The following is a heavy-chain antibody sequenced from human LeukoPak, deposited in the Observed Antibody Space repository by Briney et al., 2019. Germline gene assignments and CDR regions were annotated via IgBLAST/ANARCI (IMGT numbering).Heavy chain of an antibody. V-gene: IGHV3-23*01. Sequence: GGSLRLSCAASGFTFSSYAMSWVRQAPGKGLEWVSAISGSGGSTYYADSVKGRFTISRDNSKNTLYLQMNSLRAEDTAVYYCAKDLGYYGSGSGEDWFDPWGQGTLVTVSS. J-gene: IGHJ5*02. CDR1: GFTFSSYA. CDR2: ISGSGGST. CDR3: AKDLGYYGSGSGEDWFDP. D-gene: IGHD3-10*01.